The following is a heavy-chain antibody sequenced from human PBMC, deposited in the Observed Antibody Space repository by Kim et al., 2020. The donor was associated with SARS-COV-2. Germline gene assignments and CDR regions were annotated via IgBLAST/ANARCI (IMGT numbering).Heavy chain of an antibody. V-gene: IGHV4-34*01. CDR3: ARERPEYCSSTSCYNRLLGVRRFIDY. J-gene: IGHJ4*02. D-gene: IGHD2-2*02. Sequence: SETLSLTCAVYGGSFSGYYWSWIRQPPGKGLEWIGEINHSGSTNYNPSLKSRVTISVDTSKNQFSLKLSSVTAADTAVYYCARERPEYCSSTSCYNRLLGVRRFIDYWGQGTLVTVSS. CDR1: GGSFSGYY. CDR2: INHSGST.